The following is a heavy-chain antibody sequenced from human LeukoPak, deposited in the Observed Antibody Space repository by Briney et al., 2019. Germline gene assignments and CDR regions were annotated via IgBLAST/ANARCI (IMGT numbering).Heavy chain of an antibody. D-gene: IGHD6-19*01. Sequence: GASVKVSCTASAYTLSGYYMHWVRHAPGQGLEWMGWINPKSGVTNYAQKFQGRVTMTWDTSINTTFMELSRLRSDDTAVYYCARRIAVAGSPVYYFDYWGQGTLVTVSS. J-gene: IGHJ4*02. CDR3: ARRIAVAGSPVYYFDY. V-gene: IGHV1-2*02. CDR1: AYTLSGYY. CDR2: INPKSGVT.